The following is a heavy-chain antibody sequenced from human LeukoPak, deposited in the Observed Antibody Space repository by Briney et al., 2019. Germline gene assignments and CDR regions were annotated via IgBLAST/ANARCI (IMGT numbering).Heavy chain of an antibody. CDR3: AGELGYSRAMDV. CDR2: IYSGGIT. V-gene: IGHV3-53*01. Sequence: GGSLRLSCAASGFTVSSNYMSWVRQAPGKGLEWVSVIYSGGITYYADSVEGRFTISRDNSKNTLHLQMNSLRAEDTAVYYCAGELGYSRAMDVWGKGTTVTVSS. D-gene: IGHD4-11*01. J-gene: IGHJ6*03. CDR1: GFTVSSNY.